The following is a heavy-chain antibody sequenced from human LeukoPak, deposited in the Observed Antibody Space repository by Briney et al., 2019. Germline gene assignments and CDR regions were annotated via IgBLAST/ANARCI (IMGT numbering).Heavy chain of an antibody. CDR3: AKNIAPYYYDSSGYPFEVNY. D-gene: IGHD3-22*01. Sequence: PGGSLRLSCAASGFTFSSYAMSWVRQAPGKGLEWVSAISGSGGSTYYADSVKGRFTISRDNSKNTLYLQMNSLRAEDTAVYYCAKNIAPYYYDSSGYPFEVNYWGQGTLVTVSS. J-gene: IGHJ4*02. V-gene: IGHV3-23*01. CDR2: ISGSGGST. CDR1: GFTFSSYA.